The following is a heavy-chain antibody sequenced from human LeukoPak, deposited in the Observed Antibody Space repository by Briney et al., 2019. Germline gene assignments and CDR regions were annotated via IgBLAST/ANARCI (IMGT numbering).Heavy chain of an antibody. CDR1: GFTFSIYT. CDR3: AKVGYYDSSGLLDY. J-gene: IGHJ4*02. CDR2: ISGSGGST. V-gene: IGHV3-23*01. Sequence: PGGSLRLSCVASGFTFSIYTMSWVRQAPGKGLEWVSAISGSGGSTYYADSVKGRFTISRDNSKNTLYLQMNSLRAEDTAVYYCAKVGYYDSSGLLDYWGQGTLVTVSS. D-gene: IGHD3-22*01.